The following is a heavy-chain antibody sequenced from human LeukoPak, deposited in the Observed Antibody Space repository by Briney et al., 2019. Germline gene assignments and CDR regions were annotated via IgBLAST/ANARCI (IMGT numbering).Heavy chain of an antibody. J-gene: IGHJ6*03. Sequence: GGSLRLSCAASGFTFRNYGMTWVRQAPGKGLEWVSSITGGGSTTYYADSVEGRFTISRDNSKNTVFLQMNTLRAEDTARYYCAKEGCTSTTCYVPPYCYYMAVWGKGTTVTISS. D-gene: IGHD2-2*01. V-gene: IGHV3-23*01. CDR1: GFTFRNYG. CDR2: ITGGGSTT. CDR3: AKEGCTSTTCYVPPYCYYMAV.